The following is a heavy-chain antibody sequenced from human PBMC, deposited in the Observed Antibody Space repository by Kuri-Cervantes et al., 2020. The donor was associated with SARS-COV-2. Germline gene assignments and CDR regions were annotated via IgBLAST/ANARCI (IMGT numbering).Heavy chain of an antibody. V-gene: IGHV3-30*18. Sequence: GESLKISCAASGFNFSRTDMHWVRQAPGKGLEWVAVISHDGKNKKCIASGKGRSTISRDNSQNTLYLHMKSLSSEDTAMYYCAKDRVGVQDFWGQGTLVTVSS. D-gene: IGHD2-21*01. CDR2: ISHDGKNK. CDR3: AKDRVGVQDF. J-gene: IGHJ4*02. CDR1: GFNFSRTD.